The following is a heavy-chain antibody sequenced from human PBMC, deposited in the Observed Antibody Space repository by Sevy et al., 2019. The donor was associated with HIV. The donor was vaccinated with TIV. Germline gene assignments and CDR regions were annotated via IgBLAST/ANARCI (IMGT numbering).Heavy chain of an antibody. CDR2: IYSDSNT. J-gene: IGHJ6*02. V-gene: IGHV3-53*01. CDR1: GFTVSSNY. D-gene: IGHD3-3*01. Sequence: GGSLRLSCAASGFTVSSNYMSWVRQAPGKGLEWVSVIYSDSNTYYADSVKGRFTMSRDNSKNTLYLQMKSLRAEDTAVYYCAKGLILEWSWYGMDVWGQGTTVTVSS. CDR3: AKGLILEWSWYGMDV.